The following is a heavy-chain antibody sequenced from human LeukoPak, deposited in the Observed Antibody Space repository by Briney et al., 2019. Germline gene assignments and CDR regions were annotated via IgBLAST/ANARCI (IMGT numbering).Heavy chain of an antibody. CDR1: GGSISSYY. J-gene: IGHJ2*01. CDR3: ARGPLSSDYWYFDL. D-gene: IGHD2-2*01. V-gene: IGHV4-4*07. CDR2: IYTSGST. Sequence: PSETLSLTCTVSGGSISSYYWSWIRQPAGKGLEWIGRIYTSGSTNYNPSLKSRVTMSVDTSKNQFSLKLSSVIAADTAVYYCARGPLSSDYWYFDLWGRGTLVTVSS.